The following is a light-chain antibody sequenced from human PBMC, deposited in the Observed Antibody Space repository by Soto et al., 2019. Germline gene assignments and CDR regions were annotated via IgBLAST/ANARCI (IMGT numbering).Light chain of an antibody. CDR2: ENY. V-gene: IGLV1-51*02. CDR1: SSNIGNNY. Sequence: QSVLTQPPSVSAAPGQKVTISCSASSSNIGNNYISWYQQLPGTAPKLLIYENYKRPSGIPDRFSGSKSGTSATLGIAGLQTGDEADYYCGTWDGSLSAPNWVFGGGTKVTVL. CDR3: GTWDGSLSAPNWV. J-gene: IGLJ3*02.